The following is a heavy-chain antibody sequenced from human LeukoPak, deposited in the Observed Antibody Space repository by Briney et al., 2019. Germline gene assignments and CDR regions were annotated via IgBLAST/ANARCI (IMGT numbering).Heavy chain of an antibody. J-gene: IGHJ4*02. D-gene: IGHD6-13*01. V-gene: IGHV4-39*01. Sequence: PSETLSLTCTVSGGSISSSSYYWGWIRQPPGKGLEWIGSIYYSGSTYYNPSLKSRVTISVDTPKNQFSLKLSSVTAADTAVYYCARHRGYSSSWYKIWGQGTLVTVSS. CDR3: ARHRGYSSSWYKI. CDR1: GGSISSSSYY. CDR2: IYYSGST.